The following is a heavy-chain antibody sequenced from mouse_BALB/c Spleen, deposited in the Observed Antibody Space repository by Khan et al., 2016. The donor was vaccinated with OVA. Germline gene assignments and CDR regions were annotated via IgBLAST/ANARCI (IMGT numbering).Heavy chain of an antibody. V-gene: IGHV3-8*02. J-gene: IGHJ3*01. CDR2: MIYSGDT. D-gene: IGHD2-14*01. CDR1: GDSITSGY. Sequence: EVQLQESGPSLVKPSQTLSLTCSVTGDSITSGYWTWIRKFPGNKLEYMGYMIYSGDTYYNPSLKSRISITRHTSKHQYYLQLNSVTTEDTATYYCSRSTYRYAFAYWGQGTLGTVSA. CDR3: SRSTYRYAFAY.